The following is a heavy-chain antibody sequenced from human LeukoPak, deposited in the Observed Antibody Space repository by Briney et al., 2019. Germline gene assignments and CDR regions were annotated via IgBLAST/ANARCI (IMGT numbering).Heavy chain of an antibody. CDR1: GSTADIHA. Sequence: RGSLRLSCPATGSTADIHATHWVRPAPGKGMEWVSLIRGDGGSTDYAGSVKGRFTISRDNSKNSLYLQMNSLRTEDTALYYCAKDIDKRQTFDPWGQGTLVTVSS. CDR3: AKDIDKRQTFDP. V-gene: IGHV3-43*02. J-gene: IGHJ5*02. CDR2: IRGDGGST.